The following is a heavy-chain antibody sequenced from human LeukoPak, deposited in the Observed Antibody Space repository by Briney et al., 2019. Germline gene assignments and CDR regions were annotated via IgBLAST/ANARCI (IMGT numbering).Heavy chain of an antibody. V-gene: IGHV3-66*01. D-gene: IGHD3-3*01. J-gene: IGHJ3*02. CDR1: GFTVSSNY. Sequence: GGSLRLSCAASGFTVSSNYMSWVRQAPGKGLEWVSVIYSGGSTYYADSVKGRFTISRDNSKNTLYLQMNSLRAEDTAVYYCAREITIFGVVIMSAFDIWGQGTMVTVSS. CDR2: IYSGGST. CDR3: AREITIFGVVIMSAFDI.